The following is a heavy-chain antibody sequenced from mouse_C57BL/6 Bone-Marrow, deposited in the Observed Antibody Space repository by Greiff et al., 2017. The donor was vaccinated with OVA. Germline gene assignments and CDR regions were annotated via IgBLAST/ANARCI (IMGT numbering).Heavy chain of an antibody. V-gene: IGHV1-59*01. CDR2: IDPSDSYT. D-gene: IGHD1-1*01. J-gene: IGHJ1*03. CDR1: GYTFTSYW. Sequence: QVQLQQPGAELVRPGTSVKLSCKASGYTFTSYWMHWVKQRPGQGLEWIGVIDPSDSYTNYNQKFKGKATLTVDTFSSTAYMQLSSLTSEDSAVYYWARSGFYCDGSSYLHWYFDVWGTGTTVTVSS. CDR3: ARSGFYCDGSSYLHWYFDV.